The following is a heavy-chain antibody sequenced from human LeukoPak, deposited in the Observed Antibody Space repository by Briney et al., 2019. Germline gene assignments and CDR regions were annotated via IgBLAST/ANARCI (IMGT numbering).Heavy chain of an antibody. D-gene: IGHD3-3*01. J-gene: IGHJ5*02. CDR2: MNPNSGNT. CDR1: GYTFTSYD. Sequence: ASVKVSCKASGYTFTSYDINWVRQATGQGLEWMGWMNPNSGNTGYAQKFQGRVTMTRNTSISTAYMELSSLRSEDTAVYYCARAHRKYYDFWSGHIGGDWFDPWGQGTLVTVSS. V-gene: IGHV1-8*01. CDR3: ARAHRKYYDFWSGHIGGDWFDP.